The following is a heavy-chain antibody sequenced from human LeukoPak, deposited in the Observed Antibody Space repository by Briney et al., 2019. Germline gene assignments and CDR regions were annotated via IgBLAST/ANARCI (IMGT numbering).Heavy chain of an antibody. V-gene: IGHV1-46*01. CDR1: GYTFTRCY. J-gene: IGHJ4*02. CDR3: ARDQRSDYNCLPGY. CDR2: INPSGGST. D-gene: IGHD4-11*01. Sequence: ASVRLSCKASGYTFTRCYMHWVRQAPGQGLEWMGMINPSGGSTDYAQNFQGRVTMTRDTSTSTVYMELSSLRSEDTAVYFCARDQRSDYNCLPGYWGQGTLVTVSS.